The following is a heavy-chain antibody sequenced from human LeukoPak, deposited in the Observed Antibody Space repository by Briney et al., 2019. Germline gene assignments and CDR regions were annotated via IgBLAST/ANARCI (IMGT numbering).Heavy chain of an antibody. Sequence: GGSLRLSCAASGFSFSEHGMHWVRQAPGKGPEWVTVTWYDGSNNHYADSVKGRFTISGDNSKNTVFLEMNSLRAEDTAVYHCARDRYFGSDGFDIWGPGTMVIVSS. J-gene: IGHJ3*02. CDR2: TWYDGSNN. CDR1: GFSFSEHG. CDR3: ARDRYFGSDGFDI. V-gene: IGHV3-33*01. D-gene: IGHD3-10*01.